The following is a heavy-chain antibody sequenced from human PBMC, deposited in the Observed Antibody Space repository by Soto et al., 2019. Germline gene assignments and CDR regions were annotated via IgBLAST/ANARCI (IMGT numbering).Heavy chain of an antibody. V-gene: IGHV5-51*01. CDR2: IYPGGSDT. CDR1: GYSFTSYW. CDR3: ASLRYCSGGSCRSRAAFDI. J-gene: IGHJ3*02. Sequence: GEALKTSRKGSGYSFTSYWIGRVRQMPGKGLEWMGIIYPGGSDTRYSPSSHGHVTISADKSISTAYLQWSSLKASDTAMYYCASLRYCSGGSCRSRAAFDIWGQGTMVTVSS. D-gene: IGHD2-15*01.